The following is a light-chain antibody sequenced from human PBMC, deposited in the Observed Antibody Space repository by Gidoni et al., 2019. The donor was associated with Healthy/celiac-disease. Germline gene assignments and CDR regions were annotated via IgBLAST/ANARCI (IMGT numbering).Light chain of an antibody. CDR3: QQYNNWLT. CDR2: GAS. Sequence: EIFITHSPATLSVSPGERATLSCRASQSVNSNLAWYQQKPGQAPRLLIDGASTRSTGITARFSGSGSGTEFTLTISSLQSEDFAVYYCQQYNNWLTFGGGTKVEIK. V-gene: IGKV3-15*01. J-gene: IGKJ4*01. CDR1: QSVNSN.